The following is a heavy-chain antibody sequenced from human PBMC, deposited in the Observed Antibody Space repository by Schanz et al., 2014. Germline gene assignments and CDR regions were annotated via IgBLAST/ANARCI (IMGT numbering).Heavy chain of an antibody. CDR2: ISSKGDMT. V-gene: IGHV3-64*01. D-gene: IGHD3-16*02. Sequence: EVQLVESGGGLVQPGGSLRLSCAASGFGFSSNSMNWVRQAPGKGLEYVSSISSKGDMTFYGNSVKGRFTISRDNSKNTLYLQLGSLSAEDTAVYFCARDNRYYLFDYWGQGALVTVSS. CDR1: GFGFSSNS. CDR3: ARDNRYYLFDY. J-gene: IGHJ4*02.